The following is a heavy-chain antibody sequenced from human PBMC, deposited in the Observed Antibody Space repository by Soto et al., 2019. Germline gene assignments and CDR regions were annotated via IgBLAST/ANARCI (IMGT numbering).Heavy chain of an antibody. D-gene: IGHD3-22*01. V-gene: IGHV3-21*01. CDR1: GFALTTYT. Sequence: GGSLRLSCVASGFALTTYTMNWVRQAPGTGLEWVSSINGRSNYKYYSDSVKGRFTVSRDNAQNSLFLQMSRLGPEDTAVYYWVREDGVVVSSSAFDSWRHGTLVTVSS. CDR2: INGRSNYK. J-gene: IGHJ4*01. CDR3: VREDGVVVSSSAFDS.